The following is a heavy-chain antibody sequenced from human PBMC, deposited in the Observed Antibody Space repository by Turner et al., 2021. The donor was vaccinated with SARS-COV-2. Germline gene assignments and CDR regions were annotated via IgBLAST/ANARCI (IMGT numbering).Heavy chain of an antibody. V-gene: IGHV3-30*04. J-gene: IGHJ6*02. CDR3: AKSTNGGYYYGMDV. Sequence: QVQLVEYGGGVVQPGRSLRLSWAASGFTFSSYAMHWVRQAPGKGLEWVAVISYDEINKYYADSVKGRFIISRDNSKNTLYLQMNSLRAEDTAVYYCAKSTNGGYYYGMDVWGQGTTVTVSS. CDR1: GFTFSSYA. CDR2: ISYDEINK. D-gene: IGHD3-10*01.